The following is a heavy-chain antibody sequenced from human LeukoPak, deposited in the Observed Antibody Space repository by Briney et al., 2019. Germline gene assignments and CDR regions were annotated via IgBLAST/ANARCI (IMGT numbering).Heavy chain of an antibody. V-gene: IGHV5-51*01. Sequence: GEPLKISCKGSGYSFTSYWIGWVRQIPGKGLEWMGIIYPGDSDTRYSTSFQGQVTISAGKTTSTTSQKWTSMKASDAAVYYCGGRTSDFTDGMDVWGQGTRVTVSS. CDR1: GYSFTSYW. CDR2: IYPGDSDT. J-gene: IGHJ6*02. CDR3: GGRTSDFTDGMDV. D-gene: IGHD3-16*01.